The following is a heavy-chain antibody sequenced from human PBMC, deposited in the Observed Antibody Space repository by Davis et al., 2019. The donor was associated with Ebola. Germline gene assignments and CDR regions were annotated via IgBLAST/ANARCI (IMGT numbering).Heavy chain of an antibody. D-gene: IGHD4-17*01. CDR3: ARLNLGVTSSLGRVYYYYGMDV. V-gene: IGHV3-11*04. J-gene: IGHJ6*02. CDR2: ISSSGSTI. Sequence: GGSLRLSCAASGFTFSDYYMSWIRQAPGKGLEWLSYISSSGSTIYYADSVKGRFTISRDNAKNSLYLQMNSLRAEDTAVYYCARLNLGVTSSLGRVYYYYGMDVWGQGTTVTVSS. CDR1: GFTFSDYY.